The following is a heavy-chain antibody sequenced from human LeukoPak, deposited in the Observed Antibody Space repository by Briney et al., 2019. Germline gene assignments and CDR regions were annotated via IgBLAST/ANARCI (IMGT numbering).Heavy chain of an antibody. CDR1: GFTFSSYW. Sequence: GGSLRLSCAASGFTFSSYWMHWVRQAPGKGLVWVSRINSDMSTTTYADSVKGRFTISRDNAKNTLFLQINSLRAEDTAVYYCAREILAPGKTHDYWGQGTLVTVSS. J-gene: IGHJ4*02. CDR3: AREILAPGKTHDY. CDR2: INSDMSTT. V-gene: IGHV3-74*01.